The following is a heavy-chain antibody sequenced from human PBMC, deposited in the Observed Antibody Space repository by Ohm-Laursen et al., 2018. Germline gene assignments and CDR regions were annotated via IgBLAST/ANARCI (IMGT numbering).Heavy chain of an antibody. D-gene: IGHD1-26*01. CDR2: IKSKSDGGTT. J-gene: IGHJ4*02. CDR1: GFTFTNAW. Sequence: SLRLSRTSSGFTFTNAWISWGRHPPGPGQERVALIKSKSDGGTTHYAAPMKGRFTISREDSKNTLYLQMNSLKTADTAMYYCTTWDSLGGTKGGFDFWGQGTLVTVSP. CDR3: TTWDSLGGTKGGFDF. V-gene: IGHV3-15*01.